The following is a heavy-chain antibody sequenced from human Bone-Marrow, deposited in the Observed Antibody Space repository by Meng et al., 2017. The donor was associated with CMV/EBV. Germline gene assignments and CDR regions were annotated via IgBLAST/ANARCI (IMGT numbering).Heavy chain of an antibody. J-gene: IGHJ4*02. D-gene: IGHD1-26*01. Sequence: AASGFNFDDYGMSWVRQAPGKGLEWVSGINWNGGSTGYADSVKGRFTISRDNAKNSLYLQMNSLRAEDTALYYCARDPLYSGSLFDYWGQGTLVTVSS. V-gene: IGHV3-20*03. CDR1: GFNFDDYG. CDR2: INWNGGST. CDR3: ARDPLYSGSLFDY.